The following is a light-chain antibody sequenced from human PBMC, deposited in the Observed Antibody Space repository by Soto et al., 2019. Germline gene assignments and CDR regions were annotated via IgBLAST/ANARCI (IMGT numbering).Light chain of an antibody. V-gene: IGKV4-1*01. CDR3: QQMYKIPWA. CDR2: WAS. CDR1: PNVLDGSNTKNY. Sequence: DIVMTQSRDSLAVSLGETATINGKSIPNVLDGSNTKNYLASYQHKPGQPPKLLIYWASTRESGVPDRFSGRGSGTDFSPTISTLQAADVAVYYCQQMYKIPWAFGQGTEVDSK. J-gene: IGKJ1*01.